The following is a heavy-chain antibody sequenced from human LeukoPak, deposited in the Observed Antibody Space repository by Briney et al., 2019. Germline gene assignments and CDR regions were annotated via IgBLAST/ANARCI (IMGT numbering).Heavy chain of an antibody. J-gene: IGHJ6*03. CDR1: GFTFGSFA. V-gene: IGHV3-23*01. CDR3: ARDGSWGDYQFYFYMDV. D-gene: IGHD2-2*01. Sequence: GGSLRLSCEAAGFTFGSFAMSWVRQAPGKGLEWLSGISASGHYIYNADSVKGRFSISRDNSKNTLYIEMNSLRAEDTAVYYCARDGSWGDYQFYFYMDVWGKGTTVTVSS. CDR2: ISASGHYI.